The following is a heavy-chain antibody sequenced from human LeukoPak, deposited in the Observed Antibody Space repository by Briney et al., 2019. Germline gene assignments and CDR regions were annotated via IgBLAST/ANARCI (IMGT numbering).Heavy chain of an antibody. CDR2: ISSSSSYI. Sequence: GGSLRLSCAVSGFTFSSYSMNWVRQAPGKELEWVSSISSSSSYIYYADSVKGRFTISRDNAKNSLYLQMNSLRAEDTAVYYCARSPISIAARPEGFDYWGQGTLVTVSS. J-gene: IGHJ4*02. CDR3: ARSPISIAARPEGFDY. V-gene: IGHV3-21*01. CDR1: GFTFSSYS. D-gene: IGHD6-6*01.